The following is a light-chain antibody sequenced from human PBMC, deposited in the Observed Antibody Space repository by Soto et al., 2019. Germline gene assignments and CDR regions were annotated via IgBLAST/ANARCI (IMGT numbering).Light chain of an antibody. CDR1: QGISSY. Sequence: AIRMTQSPSSLSASTGDRVTITCRASQGISSYLAWYQQKPGKAPKLLIYAASTLQSGVPSRCSGSGSGTDFTLTISCLQSEDFATYYCQQYYSYPHTFGQGTKVEIK. CDR2: AAS. CDR3: QQYYSYPHT. V-gene: IGKV1-8*01. J-gene: IGKJ1*01.